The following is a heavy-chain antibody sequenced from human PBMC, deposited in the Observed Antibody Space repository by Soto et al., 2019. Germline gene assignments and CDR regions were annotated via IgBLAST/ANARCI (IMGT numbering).Heavy chain of an antibody. D-gene: IGHD2-2*01. CDR3: ATGTVVGSSDAFDI. CDR1: GYPFPGYY. V-gene: IGHV1-2*04. Sequence: ASVKVSCKASGYPFPGYYIHWLRQAPGQGLEWMGWINPNSGGTNYAQKFQGWVTMTRDTSISTAYMELSRLRSDDTAVYYCATGTVVGSSDAFDIWGQGTMVTVSS. J-gene: IGHJ3*02. CDR2: INPNSGGT.